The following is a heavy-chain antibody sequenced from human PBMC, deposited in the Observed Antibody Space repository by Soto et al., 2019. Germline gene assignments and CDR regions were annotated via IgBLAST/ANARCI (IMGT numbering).Heavy chain of an antibody. CDR3: ARDIVVVVAASFCYYYGMDV. CDR1: GGSISSSSYY. CDR2: IYYSGST. V-gene: IGHV4-39*02. J-gene: IGHJ6*02. D-gene: IGHD2-15*01. Sequence: SETLSLTCTASGGSISSSSYYWGWIRQPPGKGLEWIGSIYYSGSTYYNPSLKSRVTISVDTSKNQFSLKLSSVTAADTAVYYCARDIVVVVAASFCYYYGMDVWGQGTTVS.